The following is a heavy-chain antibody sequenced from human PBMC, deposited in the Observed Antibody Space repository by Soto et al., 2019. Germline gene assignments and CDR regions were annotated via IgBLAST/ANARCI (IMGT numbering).Heavy chain of an antibody. D-gene: IGHD6-19*01. CDR3: ATSSGYSSGWTHDY. CDR2: FDPEDGET. J-gene: IGHJ4*02. CDR1: GYTLTELS. Sequence: SVKVSCNVSGYTLTELSMHWVRQAPVKGLEWMGGFDPEDGETIYAQKFQGRVTMTEDTSTDTAYMELSSLRSEDTAVYYCATSSGYSSGWTHDYWGQGTLVTVSS. V-gene: IGHV1-24*01.